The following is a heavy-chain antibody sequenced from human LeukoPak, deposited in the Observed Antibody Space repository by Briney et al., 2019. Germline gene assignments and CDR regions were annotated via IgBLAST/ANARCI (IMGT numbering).Heavy chain of an antibody. Sequence: GGSLRLSCAVSGFTFSSYAMSWVRQAPGRGLEWVSAISDSGDSTYYADSVKGRFTVSRDNSKNTLYLQMNSLRAEDTAVYYCARHFCSGGSCYIQDYCYGMDVWGQGTTVTVSS. CDR1: GFTFSSYA. CDR2: ISDSGDST. D-gene: IGHD2-15*01. V-gene: IGHV3-23*01. CDR3: ARHFCSGGSCYIQDYCYGMDV. J-gene: IGHJ6*02.